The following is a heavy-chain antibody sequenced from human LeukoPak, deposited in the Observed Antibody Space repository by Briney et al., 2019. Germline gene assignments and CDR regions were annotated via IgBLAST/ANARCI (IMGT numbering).Heavy chain of an antibody. J-gene: IGHJ6*03. D-gene: IGHD3-3*01. CDR1: GGSISSGDYY. V-gene: IGHV4-30-4*01. CDR3: ARRQLTIFGVVLYYMDV. CDR2: IYYSGST. Sequence: KPSATLSLTCTVPGGSISSGDYYWSWIRQPPGKGLEWIGYIYYSGSTYYNPSLKSRVTISVDTSKNQFSLKLSSVTAADTAVYYCARRQLTIFGVVLYYMDVWGKGTTVTVSS.